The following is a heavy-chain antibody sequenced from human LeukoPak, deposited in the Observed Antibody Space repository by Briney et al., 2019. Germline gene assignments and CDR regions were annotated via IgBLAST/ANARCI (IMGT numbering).Heavy chain of an antibody. CDR2: ICSSGSTI. Sequence: HLGGSLRLSCAASGFTLSTYAMNWVRQAPGKGLEWVSYICSSGSTIYYADSVKGRFTISRDNAKNSLYLQMNSLRAEDTAVYYCARTRRVAARLKPYYFDYWGQGTLVTVSS. D-gene: IGHD6-6*01. CDR1: GFTLSTYA. J-gene: IGHJ4*02. CDR3: ARTRRVAARLKPYYFDY. V-gene: IGHV3-48*04.